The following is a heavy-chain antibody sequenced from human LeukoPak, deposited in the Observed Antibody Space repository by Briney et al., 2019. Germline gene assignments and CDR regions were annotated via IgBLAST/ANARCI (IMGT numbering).Heavy chain of an antibody. J-gene: IGHJ5*02. CDR1: GGTFRTFA. D-gene: IGHD2-8*01. Sequence: GASVKVSCKASGGTFRTFAISWVRQAPGQGLEWMGWINTNTGETNYAQKFQGRVTMTRDTSISTVYMELTSLTSDDTAVYYCARWGGVQFDPWGQGTLVTVSS. CDR3: ARWGGVQFDP. V-gene: IGHV1-2*02. CDR2: INTNTGET.